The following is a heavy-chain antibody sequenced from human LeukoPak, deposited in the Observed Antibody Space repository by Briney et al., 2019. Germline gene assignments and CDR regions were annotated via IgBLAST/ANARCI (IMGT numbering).Heavy chain of an antibody. J-gene: IGHJ5*02. CDR2: IYYSGST. CDR1: GGSISSYY. Sequence: PSETLSLTCTVSGGSISSYYWSWIRQPPGKGLEWIGYIYYSGSTNYNPSLKSRVTISVDTSKNQFSLKLSSVTAADTAVYYCARVRARYCSSTSCSAWFDPWGQGTLVTVSS. D-gene: IGHD2-2*01. V-gene: IGHV4-59*01. CDR3: ARVRARYCSSTSCSAWFDP.